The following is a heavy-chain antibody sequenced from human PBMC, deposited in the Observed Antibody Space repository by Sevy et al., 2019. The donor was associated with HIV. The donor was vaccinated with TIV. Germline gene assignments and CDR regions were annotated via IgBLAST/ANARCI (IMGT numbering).Heavy chain of an antibody. Sequence: SETLSLICTVSGVSISNYYWAWIRQPPGKGLECVGFSGSTNYNPSLKSRVTTSVDTSKNHFSLKLSSVTVADTAIYYCARGGPNQHQLDYFDYWGQGTLVTVSS. CDR3: ARGGPNQHQLDYFDY. V-gene: IGHV4-59*01. CDR2: SGST. D-gene: IGHD6-13*01. CDR1: GVSISNYY. J-gene: IGHJ4*02.